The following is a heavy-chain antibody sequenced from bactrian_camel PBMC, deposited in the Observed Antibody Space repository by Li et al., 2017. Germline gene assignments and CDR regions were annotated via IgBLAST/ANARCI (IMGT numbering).Heavy chain of an antibody. Sequence: HVQLVESGGGSVEPGGSLRLSCEASGDTGSNKCMGWFRQAPGKEREGVASIHTGAGTTYYADSVKGRFTISQDNAKATVYLQMNSLKPEDTTMYSCAADGGGRWCRAPLEPRGFVYWGQGTQVTVS. CDR2: IHTGAGTT. V-gene: IGHV3S54*01. D-gene: IGHD2*01. J-gene: IGHJ6*01. CDR3: AADGGGRWCRAPLEPRGFVY. CDR1: GDTGSNKC.